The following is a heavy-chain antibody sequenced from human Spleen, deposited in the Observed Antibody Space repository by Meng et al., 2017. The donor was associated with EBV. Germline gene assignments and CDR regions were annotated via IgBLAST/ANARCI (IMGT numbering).Heavy chain of an antibody. CDR3: ARVGAVTGPLLPFDY. V-gene: IGHV1-2*06. J-gene: IGHJ4*02. Sequence: QVQQVEYGDDGKKPVATMKVSFRAPGYTFTDYYLHWVRQAPGQGLEWVGRINPYSGATDYAKKFQGRVTMTRDTSVSTAYMELTRLRSDDTALYYCARVGAVTGPLLPFDYWGQGTLVTGSS. CDR2: INPYSGAT. CDR1: GYTFTDYY. D-gene: IGHD6-19*01.